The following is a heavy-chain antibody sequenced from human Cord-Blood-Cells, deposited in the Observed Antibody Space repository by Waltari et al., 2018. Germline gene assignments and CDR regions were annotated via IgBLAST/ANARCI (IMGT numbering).Heavy chain of an antibody. D-gene: IGHD6-6*01. CDR2: IWYDGSNK. CDR3: ARDQYSSSSFDY. Sequence: QVQLVESGGGVVQPGRSLRLSCAASGFTLSSYGMHWVRQARGKGLEWVAVIWYDGSNKYYADSVKGRFTISRNNSKNTLYLQMNSLRAEDTAVYYCARDQYSSSSFDYWGQGTLVTVSS. V-gene: IGHV3-33*01. J-gene: IGHJ4*02. CDR1: GFTLSSYG.